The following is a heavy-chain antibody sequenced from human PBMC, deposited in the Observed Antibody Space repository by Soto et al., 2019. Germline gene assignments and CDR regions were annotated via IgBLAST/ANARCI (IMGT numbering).Heavy chain of an antibody. J-gene: IGHJ4*02. CDR1: GFTFSDHS. Sequence: VQLVESGGGLVKPGGSLRLSCASSGFTFSDHSMSWIRRSPGKGLEFLSYISTRTTYKNYADSVKGRFTISRDNAKNSLYLQLNSLRAEDTAIYYCSRGGGGGLFDLWGQGTFVTVSS. CDR2: ISTRTTYK. D-gene: IGHD2-21*01. CDR3: SRGGGGGLFDL. V-gene: IGHV3-11*06.